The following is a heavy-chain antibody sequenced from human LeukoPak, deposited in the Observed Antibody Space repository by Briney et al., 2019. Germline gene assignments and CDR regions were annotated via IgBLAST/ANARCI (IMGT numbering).Heavy chain of an antibody. J-gene: IGHJ4*02. Sequence: GGSLRLSCAASGFTFSTYAMNWVRQAPGRGLEWVSTLSGNGGSTYYADSVKGRFTISRDNSKNTLYLQMNSLRAEDTAVYYCARDPSSGIVGATTEEYYFDYWGQGTLVTVSS. CDR2: LSGNGGST. V-gene: IGHV3-23*01. D-gene: IGHD1-26*01. CDR1: GFTFSTYA. CDR3: ARDPSSGIVGATTEEYYFDY.